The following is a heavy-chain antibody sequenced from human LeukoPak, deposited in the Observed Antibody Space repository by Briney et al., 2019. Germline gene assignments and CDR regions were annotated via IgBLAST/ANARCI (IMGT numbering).Heavy chain of an antibody. CDR2: IIPIFGTA. D-gene: IGHD6-19*01. Sequence: ASVKVSCKASGGTFSSYAISWVRQAPGQGLEWMGRIIPIFGTANYAQKFQGRVTITTDESTSTAYTELSSLRSEDTAVYYCVFGYSSGWYQDYFDYWGQGTLVTVSS. V-gene: IGHV1-69*05. CDR3: VFGYSSGWYQDYFDY. J-gene: IGHJ4*02. CDR1: GGTFSSYA.